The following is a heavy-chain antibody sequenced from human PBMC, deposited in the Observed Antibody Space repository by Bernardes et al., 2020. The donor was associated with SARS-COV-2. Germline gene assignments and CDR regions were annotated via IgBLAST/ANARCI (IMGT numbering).Heavy chain of an antibody. D-gene: IGHD6-13*01. CDR3: ARGQIAAAGTNYYYFYGMDV. CDR1: GGSFRGYY. Sequence: SDTLSPTCAVYGGSFRGYYLSWIRQPPGKGLEWIGEINHSGITNYTPSLKSRLTTTVDTSKNQFSLKLNSVTDADTAVYYCARGQIAAAGTNYYYFYGMDVWGQGTTVTVSS. J-gene: IGHJ6*02. V-gene: IGHV4-34*01. CDR2: INHSGIT.